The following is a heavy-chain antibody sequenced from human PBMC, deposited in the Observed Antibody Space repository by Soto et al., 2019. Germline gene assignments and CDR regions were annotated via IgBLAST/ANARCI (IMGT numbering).Heavy chain of an antibody. CDR1: GGSISSYY. D-gene: IGHD3-22*01. CDR2: IYYSGST. J-gene: IGHJ4*02. Sequence: PSETLSLTCTVSGGSISSYYWSWIRQPPGKGLEWIGYIYYSGSTNYNPSLKSRVTISVDTSKNQFSLKLNSVTAADTAVYDGARHDYYDSSNDDWGQGTLVTVAS. CDR3: ARHDYYDSSNDD. V-gene: IGHV4-59*08.